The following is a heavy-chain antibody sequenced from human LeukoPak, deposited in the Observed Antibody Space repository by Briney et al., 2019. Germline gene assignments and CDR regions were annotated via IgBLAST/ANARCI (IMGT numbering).Heavy chain of an antibody. CDR1: GGSISSYY. D-gene: IGHD2-15*01. CDR3: ASQGDVYCSGGSCYPAFDY. J-gene: IGHJ4*02. CDR2: IYTSGST. Sequence: SETLSLTCTVSGGSISSYYWSWIRQPAGKGLEWIGRIYTSGSTNYNPSLKSRVTMSVDTSKNQFSLKLSSVTAADTAVYYCASQGDVYCSGGSCYPAFDYWGQGTLVTVSS. V-gene: IGHV4-4*07.